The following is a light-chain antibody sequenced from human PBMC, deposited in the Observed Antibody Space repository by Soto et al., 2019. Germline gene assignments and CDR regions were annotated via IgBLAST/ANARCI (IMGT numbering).Light chain of an antibody. J-gene: IGKJ1*01. CDR3: QQCGSSPWT. V-gene: IGKV3-20*01. CDR1: QSVSSYY. CDR2: AAS. Sequence: EIVLTQSPGTLSFSPGERATLSCRASQSVSSYYLAWYQQKPGQAPRLLIYAASSRATGIPDRFSGGGSGTDFTLTISRLEPEDFAVYYCQQCGSSPWTLGQGTKVDIK.